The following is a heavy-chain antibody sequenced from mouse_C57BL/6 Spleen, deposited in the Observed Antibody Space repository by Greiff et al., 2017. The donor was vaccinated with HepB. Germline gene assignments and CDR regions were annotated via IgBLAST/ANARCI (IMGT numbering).Heavy chain of an antibody. CDR2: IYPGDGDT. V-gene: IGHV1-80*01. Sequence: QVQLQQSGAELVKPGASVKISCKASGYAFSSYWMNWVKQRPGKGLEWIGQIYPGDGDTNYNGKFKGKATLTADTSSSTAYMQLSSLTSEDSAVYFCARVGFDGLYYFDYWGQGTTLTVSS. J-gene: IGHJ2*01. CDR3: ARVGFDGLYYFDY. D-gene: IGHD2-3*01. CDR1: GYAFSSYW.